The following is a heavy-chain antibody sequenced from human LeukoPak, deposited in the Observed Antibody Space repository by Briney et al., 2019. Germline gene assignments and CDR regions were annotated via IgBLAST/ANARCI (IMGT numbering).Heavy chain of an antibody. V-gene: IGHV4-39*01. CDR1: GGSISSGSYY. CDR3: ARQHYDFWSPFDY. J-gene: IGHJ4*02. CDR2: IYYSGST. D-gene: IGHD3-3*01. Sequence: SETLSLTCTVSGGSISSGSYYWSWIRQPAGKGLEWIGSIYYSGSTYYNPSLKSRVTISVDTSKNQFSLKLSSVTAADTAVYYCARQHYDFWSPFDYWGQGTLVTVSS.